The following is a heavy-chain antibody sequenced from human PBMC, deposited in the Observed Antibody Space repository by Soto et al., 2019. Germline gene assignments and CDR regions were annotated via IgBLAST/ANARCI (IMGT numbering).Heavy chain of an antibody. CDR1: GGTFSSYA. V-gene: IGHV1-69*13. J-gene: IGHJ3*02. D-gene: IGHD6-19*01. CDR2: IIPIFGTA. Sequence: SVKVSCKASGGTFSSYAISWVRQAPGQGLEWMGGIIPIFGTANYAQKFQGRVTITADESTSTAYMELSSLRSEDTAVYYCARTIAVAGPGAFDIWGQGTMVTVSS. CDR3: ARTIAVAGPGAFDI.